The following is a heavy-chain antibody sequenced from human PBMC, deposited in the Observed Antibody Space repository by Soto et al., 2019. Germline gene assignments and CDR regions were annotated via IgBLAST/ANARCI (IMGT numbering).Heavy chain of an antibody. CDR2: ISSSSSYI. D-gene: IGHD6-13*01. CDR1: GFTFSSYS. CDR3: ARDLPGSRVDDYYYYGRDV. V-gene: IGHV3-21*01. Sequence: EVQLVESGGGLVKPGGSLRLSCAASGFTFSSYSMNWVRQAPGKGLEWVSSISSSSSYIYYADSVKGRFTISRDNAKNSRYLQMNSLRAEDTSVYYCARDLPGSRVDDYYYYGRDVWGQGTTVTVSS. J-gene: IGHJ6*02.